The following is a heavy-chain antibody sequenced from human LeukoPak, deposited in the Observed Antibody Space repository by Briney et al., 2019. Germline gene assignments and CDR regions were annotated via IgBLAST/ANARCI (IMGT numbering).Heavy chain of an antibody. D-gene: IGHD6-19*01. J-gene: IGHJ4*02. CDR3: APRRVAADKGFDY. CDR2: MNPNSGGT. Sequence: ASVKVSCKASGYTFTDYYMHWMRQAPGQGPECMGWMNPNSGGTNYAQKFQGRVTMTRDTSITTAYMELSSLRSDDTAVYYCAPRRVAADKGFDYWGQGTLVTVSS. CDR1: GYTFTDYY. V-gene: IGHV1-2*02.